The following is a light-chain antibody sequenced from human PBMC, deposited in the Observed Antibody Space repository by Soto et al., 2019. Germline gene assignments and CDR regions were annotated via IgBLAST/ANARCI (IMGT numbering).Light chain of an antibody. CDR3: SSYTSGSTFYV. Sequence: QSVLNQRASGSGGPGQSITISCTGKSSDIGGYNYVSWFQQHPGKAPKLMISDVSNRPSGVSNRFSGSKSGNTASLTISGLQAEDEADYYCSSYTSGSTFYVFGTGTKVTVL. CDR2: DVS. J-gene: IGLJ1*01. CDR1: SSDIGGYNY. V-gene: IGLV2-14*01.